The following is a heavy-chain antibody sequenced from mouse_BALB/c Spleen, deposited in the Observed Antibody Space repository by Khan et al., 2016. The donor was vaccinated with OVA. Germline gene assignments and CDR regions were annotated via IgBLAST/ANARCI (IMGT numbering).Heavy chain of an antibody. CDR3: ARDIRYYAMDY. J-gene: IGHJ4*01. CDR1: GFTFSDYY. CDR2: IRNKANGYTT. Sequence: EVQLLESGGGLVQPGGSLRLSCATSGFTFSDYYMSWVRQPPGKALEWLGFIRNKANGYTTEYSASVKGRFTISRDNSQSILYLQMNTLRAEDSATYYCARDIRYYAMDYWGQGTSVIVSS. V-gene: IGHV7-3*02.